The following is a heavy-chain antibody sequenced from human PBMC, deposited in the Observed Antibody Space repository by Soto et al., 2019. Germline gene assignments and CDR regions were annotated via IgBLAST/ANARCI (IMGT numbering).Heavy chain of an antibody. CDR3: ARRGGSSSGYYYYAMDV. V-gene: IGHV4-31*03. J-gene: IGHJ6*02. CDR2: IYSNGDT. CDR1: SDSMNSGGYY. Sequence: SETLSLTCSVSSDSMNSGGYYWSWIRQHPXKGLEWIGYIYSNGDTYYNPSLKSRVTISVDTSKNQFSLNLTSVTAADTAVYYCARRGGSSSGYYYYAMDVWGQGTLVTVSS. D-gene: IGHD6-6*01.